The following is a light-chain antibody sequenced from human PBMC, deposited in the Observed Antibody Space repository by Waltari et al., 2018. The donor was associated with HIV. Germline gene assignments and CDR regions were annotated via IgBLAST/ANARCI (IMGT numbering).Light chain of an antibody. CDR1: QGISTW. Sequence: DIQMTQSPSSVSAYVGDRVTLTCRATQGISTWLDWYQQKPGKAPKLLISGASNLEPGVPSRFSGSGSGTSFSLTITSLQADDFAVYYCQQTNSFPFTFGQGTRLEIK. CDR3: QQTNSFPFT. CDR2: GAS. V-gene: IGKV1-12*01. J-gene: IGKJ5*01.